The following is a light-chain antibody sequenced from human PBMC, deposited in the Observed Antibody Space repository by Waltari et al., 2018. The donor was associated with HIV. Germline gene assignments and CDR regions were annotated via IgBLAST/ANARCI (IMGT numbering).Light chain of an antibody. CDR1: RSNIGRDY. J-gene: IGLJ3*02. CDR2: RSD. Sequence: QSVLTQPPSASGTPGQRITISCLGTRSNIGRDYAYWYQQLPGAAPKLLIYRSDQRPSGVPARFSGSKSGTSASLASSGRRSEDEADYYCAAWDDSLSGWVFGGGTKLTVL. V-gene: IGLV1-47*01. CDR3: AAWDDSLSGWV.